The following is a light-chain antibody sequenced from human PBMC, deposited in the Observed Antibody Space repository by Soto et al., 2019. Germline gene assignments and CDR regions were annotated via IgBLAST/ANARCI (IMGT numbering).Light chain of an antibody. CDR2: LNSDGSH. Sequence: QLVLTQSPSASASLGASVKLTCTLSSGHSSYAIAWHQQQPEKGPRYLMKLNSDGSHSKGDGIPDRFSGSSSGTERYVTISSLQSEDEADYFCQSWSTGIRVFGGGTELTVL. CDR3: QSWSTGIRV. J-gene: IGLJ3*02. CDR1: SGHSSYA. V-gene: IGLV4-69*01.